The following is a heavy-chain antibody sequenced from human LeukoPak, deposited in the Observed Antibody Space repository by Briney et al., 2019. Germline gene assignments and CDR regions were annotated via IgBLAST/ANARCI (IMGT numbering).Heavy chain of an antibody. CDR1: GFTFSDYY. CDR3: ARATQTVTTKFYYFDY. V-gene: IGHV3-11*01. Sequence: GSLRLSCAASGFTFSDYYMSWIRQAPGKGLEWVSYISSSGSTIYYADSGKCRFTISMDNAKNSLYLQMNSLRAEDTAVYYCARATQTVTTKFYYFDYWGQGTLVTVSS. CDR2: ISSSGSTI. J-gene: IGHJ4*02. D-gene: IGHD4-17*01.